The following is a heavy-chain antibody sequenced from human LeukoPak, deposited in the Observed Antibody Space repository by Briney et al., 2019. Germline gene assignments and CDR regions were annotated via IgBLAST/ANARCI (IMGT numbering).Heavy chain of an antibody. V-gene: IGHV3-21*01. J-gene: IGHJ4*02. CDR2: ISSSSSYI. D-gene: IGHD3-22*01. CDR1: GFTFSSYA. CDR3: ARESLGSSGYYRDY. Sequence: GGSLRLSCAASGFTFSSYAMSWVRQAPGKGLEWVSSISSSSSYIYYADSVKGRFTISRDNAKNSLYLQMNSLRAEDTAVYYCARESLGSSGYYRDYWGQGTLVTVSS.